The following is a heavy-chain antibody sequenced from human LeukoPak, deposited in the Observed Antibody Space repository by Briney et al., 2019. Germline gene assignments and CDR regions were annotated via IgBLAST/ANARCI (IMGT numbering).Heavy chain of an antibody. CDR3: ARGADRWNYFDY. D-gene: IGHD4-23*01. CDR1: GFTVSSNF. Sequence: PGGSLRLSCAASGFTVSSNFLSGVRQAPGKGLEWVSVIYSGGKTYYADSVKGRFTISRDNSKNTLYLQMNSLRAEDTAVYYCARGADRWNYFDYWGQGTLVTVSS. CDR2: IYSGGKT. J-gene: IGHJ4*02. V-gene: IGHV3-53*01.